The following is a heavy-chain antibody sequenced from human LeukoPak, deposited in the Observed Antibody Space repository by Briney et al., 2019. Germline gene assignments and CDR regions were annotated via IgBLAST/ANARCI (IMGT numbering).Heavy chain of an antibody. V-gene: IGHV3-30*02. CDR3: AKVRGNDFWSGYWDY. CDR1: GFTFSSSG. Sequence: GGSLRLSCAASGFTFSSSGMHWVRQAPGKGLEWVAFISYDGSNRYYADSVKGRFTISRDNSKNTLYLQMNSLRAEDTAVYYCAKVRGNDFWSGYWDYWGQGTLVTVSS. D-gene: IGHD3-3*01. J-gene: IGHJ4*02. CDR2: ISYDGSNR.